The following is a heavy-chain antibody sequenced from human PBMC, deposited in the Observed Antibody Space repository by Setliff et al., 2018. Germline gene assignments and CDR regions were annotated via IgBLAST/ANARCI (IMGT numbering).Heavy chain of an antibody. V-gene: IGHV3-23*01. J-gene: IGHJ4*02. CDR3: AKSTVAYYDFWSGYSPSFDY. CDR2: ISGSADKT. D-gene: IGHD3-3*01. CDR1: GFAFRNYA. Sequence: HPGGSLRLSCEGSGFAFRNYAMSWVRQAPGKGLEWVSGISGSADKTHYADSVKGRFTVSRDNSKNTFSLQMNSLRGDDTAVYYCAKSTVAYYDFWSGYSPSFDYWGQGTLVTVSS.